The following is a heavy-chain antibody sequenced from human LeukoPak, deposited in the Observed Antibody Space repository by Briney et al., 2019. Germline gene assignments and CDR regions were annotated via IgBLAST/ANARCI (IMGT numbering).Heavy chain of an antibody. CDR2: INHSGST. J-gene: IGHJ4*02. D-gene: IGHD3-22*01. V-gene: IGHV4-34*01. CDR3: ARGREYYYDNSGYLNY. CDR1: GGSFSGYY. Sequence: PSETLSLTCAVYGGSFSGYYWSWIRQPPGKGLEWIGGINHSGSTNYNPSLKSRVTISVDTSKNQFSLKLSSVTAADTAVYSCARGREYYYDNSGYLNYWGQETLVTVSS.